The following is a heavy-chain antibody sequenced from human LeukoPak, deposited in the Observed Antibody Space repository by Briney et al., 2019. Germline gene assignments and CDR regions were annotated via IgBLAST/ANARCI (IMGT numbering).Heavy chain of an antibody. CDR2: IYTSGST. CDR3: ASSDFSSSRHSFDY. Sequence: PSETLSLTCTVSGGSISRYYWSWIRQPAGKGLEWIGRIYTSGSTNYNPSLKSRVTMSVDTSKNQFSLKLSSVTAADTAVYYCASSDFSSSRHSFDYWGQGTLVTVSS. J-gene: IGHJ4*02. D-gene: IGHD6-6*01. CDR1: GGSISRYY. V-gene: IGHV4-4*07.